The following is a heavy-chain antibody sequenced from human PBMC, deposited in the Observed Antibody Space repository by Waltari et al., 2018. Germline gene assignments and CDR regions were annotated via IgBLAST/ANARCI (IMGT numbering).Heavy chain of an antibody. J-gene: IGHJ5*02. CDR1: GFTFSTYW. Sequence: EVQLVESGGGLVQPGGSLRLSCAASGFTFSTYWMHWVRQAPGKGLVWVSRINSDGSATSHADSVQGRFTISRDNANNTVTLQMNSLRAEDTAVYYCARGHPRRNWFDPWGQGTLVTVSS. CDR3: ARGHPRRNWFDP. CDR2: INSDGSAT. V-gene: IGHV3-74*01.